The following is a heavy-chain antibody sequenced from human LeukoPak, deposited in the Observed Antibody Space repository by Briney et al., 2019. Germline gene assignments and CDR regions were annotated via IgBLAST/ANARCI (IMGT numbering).Heavy chain of an antibody. Sequence: GASVKVSCKASGYTFTGYYMHWVRQAPGQGLEWMGRINPNSGGTNYAQKFQGRATMTRDTSISTAYMELSRLRSDDTAVYYCARLSGYVDPFDYWGQGTLVTVST. D-gene: IGHD5-12*01. CDR2: INPNSGGT. CDR3: ARLSGYVDPFDY. J-gene: IGHJ4*02. CDR1: GYTFTGYY. V-gene: IGHV1-2*06.